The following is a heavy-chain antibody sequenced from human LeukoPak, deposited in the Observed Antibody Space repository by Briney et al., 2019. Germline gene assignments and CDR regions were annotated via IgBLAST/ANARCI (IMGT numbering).Heavy chain of an antibody. CDR1: GGSISSGDYY. D-gene: IGHD1-26*01. CDR3: ARAPASGSYFDY. J-gene: IGHJ4*02. CDR2: IYCSGST. V-gene: IGHV4-30-4*01. Sequence: SETLSLTCTVSGGSISSGDYYWSWIRQPPGKGLEWIGYIYCSGSTYYNPSLKSRVTISVDTSKNQFSLKLSSVTTADTAVYYCARAPASGSYFDYWGQGTLVTVSS.